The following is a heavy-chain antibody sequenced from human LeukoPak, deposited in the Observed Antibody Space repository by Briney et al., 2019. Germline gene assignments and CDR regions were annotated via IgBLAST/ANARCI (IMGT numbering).Heavy chain of an antibody. CDR1: GFTFSSYG. CDR2: IRYDGSNK. D-gene: IGHD2-2*01. V-gene: IGHV3-30*02. Sequence: PGGSLRLSCAASGFTFSSYGMHWVRQAPGKGLEWVAFIRYDGSNKYYADSVKGRFTISRDNSKNTLYLQMNSLRAEDTAVYYCANEGPDLVVPAAPDYWGQGTLVTVSS. J-gene: IGHJ4*02. CDR3: ANEGPDLVVPAAPDY.